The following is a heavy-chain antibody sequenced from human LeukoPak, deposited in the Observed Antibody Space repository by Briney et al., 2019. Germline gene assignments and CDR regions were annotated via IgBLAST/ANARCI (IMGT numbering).Heavy chain of an antibody. J-gene: IGHJ5*02. D-gene: IGHD6-13*01. CDR2: INHSGST. CDR1: GGSFSDYY. CDR3: ARGKRRLAAAAAYNCFDP. Sequence: SETLSLTCAVYGGSFSDYYWSWVRQPPGKGLEWIGEINHSGSTNYNPSLKSRVTISVDTSKNQFSLRLSSVTAADTAVYYCARGKRRLAAAAAYNCFDPWGQGTLVTVSS. V-gene: IGHV4-34*01.